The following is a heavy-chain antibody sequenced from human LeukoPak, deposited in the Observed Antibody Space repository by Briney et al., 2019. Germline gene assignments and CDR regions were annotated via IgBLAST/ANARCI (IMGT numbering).Heavy chain of an antibody. CDR2: IYYSGST. J-gene: IGHJ3*02. CDR1: GGSISSYY. V-gene: IGHV4-59*12. Sequence: PSETLSLTCTVSGGSISSYYWSWIRQPPGKGLEWIGYIYYSGSTNYNPSLKSRVTMSVDTSKNQFSLKLSSVTAADTALYYCARVSVVTEAFDIWGQGTMVTVSS. D-gene: IGHD4-23*01. CDR3: ARVSVVTEAFDI.